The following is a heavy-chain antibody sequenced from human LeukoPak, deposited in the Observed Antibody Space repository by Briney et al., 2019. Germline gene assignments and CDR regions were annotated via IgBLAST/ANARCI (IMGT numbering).Heavy chain of an antibody. J-gene: IGHJ4*02. D-gene: IGHD1-26*01. Sequence: GGSLRLSCTAYRFAFSESWMHWVRQAPGKGLVWVSRINLDASVTTYADSVKGRFTISRDNAKNTLYLQMSSLRGDDTAVYYCARADVSGSYFEFDYRGQGTLVTVSS. CDR1: RFAFSESW. CDR2: INLDASVT. V-gene: IGHV3-74*01. CDR3: ARADVSGSYFEFDY.